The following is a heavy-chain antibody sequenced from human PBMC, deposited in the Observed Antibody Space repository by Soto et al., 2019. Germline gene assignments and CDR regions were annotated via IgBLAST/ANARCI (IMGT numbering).Heavy chain of an antibody. J-gene: IGHJ3*02. V-gene: IGHV2-26*01. Sequence: QVTLKESGPVLVKPPEPLTLTCTVSGFSLSNARMGVSWIRQPPGKALEWLAHIFSNAEKSYSPSLKSRLTISKDTSKSQVGLTMTNMDPVDTATYYCARIHAPILRGVDAFDIWGQGTMVTVSS. CDR1: GFSLSNARMG. CDR2: IFSNAEK. CDR3: ARIHAPILRGVDAFDI. D-gene: IGHD1-26*01.